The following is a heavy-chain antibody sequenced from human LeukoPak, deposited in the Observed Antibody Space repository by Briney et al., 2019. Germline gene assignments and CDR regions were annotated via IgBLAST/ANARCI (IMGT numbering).Heavy chain of an antibody. D-gene: IGHD3-10*01. CDR3: ARGYYGSGSYFDLRNTYYFDY. V-gene: IGHV3-11*01. Sequence: GGSLRLSCAASGFTFSDYYMSWIRQAPGKGLEWVSYISSSGSTIYYADSVKGRFTISRDNAKNSLYLQMNSLRAEDTAVYYCARGYYGSGSYFDLRNTYYFDYWGQGTLVTVSS. CDR2: ISSSGSTI. CDR1: GFTFSDYY. J-gene: IGHJ4*02.